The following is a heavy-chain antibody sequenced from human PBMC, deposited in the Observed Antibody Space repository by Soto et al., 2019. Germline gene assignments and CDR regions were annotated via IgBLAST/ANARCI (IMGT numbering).Heavy chain of an antibody. CDR3: AKGRSSWVSHFDY. Sequence: GGSLRLSCAASGFTFSSYAMSWVRQAPGKGLEWVSGISGSGGSTYYADSVKGRFTISRDSSKNTLSLQMNSLRAEDTAVYYCAKGRSSWVSHFDYWGQGTLVTVSS. CDR2: ISGSGGST. V-gene: IGHV3-23*01. J-gene: IGHJ4*02. D-gene: IGHD6-13*01. CDR1: GFTFSSYA.